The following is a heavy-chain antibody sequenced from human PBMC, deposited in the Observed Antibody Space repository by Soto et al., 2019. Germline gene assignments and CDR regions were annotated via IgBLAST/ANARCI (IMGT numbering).Heavy chain of an antibody. J-gene: IGHJ5*02. CDR2: IYTSGST. CDR1: GGSISSYY. V-gene: IGHV4-4*07. D-gene: IGHD2-2*01. CDR3: ARGYCSSTSCYPWWFDP. Sequence: SETLSLTCTVSGGSISSYYWSWIRQPAGKGLEWIGRIYTSGSTNYNPSLKSRVTMSVDTSKNQFSLKLSSVTAADTAVYYCARGYCSSTSCYPWWFDPWGQGTLVTVSS.